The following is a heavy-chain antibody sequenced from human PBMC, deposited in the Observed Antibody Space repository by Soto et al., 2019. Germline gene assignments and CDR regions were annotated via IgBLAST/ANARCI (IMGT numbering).Heavy chain of an antibody. D-gene: IGHD3-9*01. CDR3: ARGGRYSPRFDP. CDR2: IHHSGST. CDR1: GASISSGGYS. V-gene: IGHV4-30-2*01. J-gene: IGHJ5*02. Sequence: SETLSLTCAVSGASISSGGYSWSWIRQPPGKGLEWIGYIHHSGSTYYNPSLKSRLTISVDRSKNQFSLKLSSVTAADTAVYYCARGGRYSPRFDPLGHGTLVTVSS.